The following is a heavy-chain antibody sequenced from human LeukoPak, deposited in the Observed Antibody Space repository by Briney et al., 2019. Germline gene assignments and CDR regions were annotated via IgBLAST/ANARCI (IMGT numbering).Heavy chain of an antibody. CDR1: GGSISSYY. J-gene: IGHJ3*02. Sequence: SETLSLTCTVSGGSISSYYWSWIRQPPGKGLEWIGYIYYSRSTNYNPSLKSRVTISVDTSKNQFSLKLGSVTAADTAVYYCARVRIVVVPAALDAFDIWGQGTMVTVSS. CDR2: IYYSRST. V-gene: IGHV4-59*01. D-gene: IGHD2-2*01. CDR3: ARVRIVVVPAALDAFDI.